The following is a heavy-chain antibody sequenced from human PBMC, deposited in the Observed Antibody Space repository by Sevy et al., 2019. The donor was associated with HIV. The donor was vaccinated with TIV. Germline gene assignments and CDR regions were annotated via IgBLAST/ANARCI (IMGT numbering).Heavy chain of an antibody. CDR2: ISGSGGNT. CDR3: AKDQGDYYDSSGYYSTVGAFDI. Sequence: GGSLRLSCAASGFTFSSYAMSWVRQAPGKGLEWVSAISGSGGNTYYADSVKGRFTISRDNSKNTLYLQMNSLRAEDTAVYYCAKDQGDYYDSSGYYSTVGAFDIWGQGTMVTVSS. J-gene: IGHJ3*02. V-gene: IGHV3-23*01. D-gene: IGHD3-22*01. CDR1: GFTFSSYA.